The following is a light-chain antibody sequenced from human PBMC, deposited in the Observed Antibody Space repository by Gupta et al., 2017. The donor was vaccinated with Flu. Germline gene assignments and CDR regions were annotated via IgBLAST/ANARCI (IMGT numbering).Light chain of an antibody. J-gene: IGKJ2*01. CDR2: LGS. CDR3: MQARQTPMYT. Sequence: DIVMTQSPLSLPVTPGEPASISCRSSQSLLHSNGYNYLDWYLQKPGQSPQLLRYLGSNRASGVPDRFSGSGSGTDFTLKISRVEAEDVGVYYCMQARQTPMYTFGQGTKLEIK. V-gene: IGKV2-28*01. CDR1: QSLLHSNGYNY.